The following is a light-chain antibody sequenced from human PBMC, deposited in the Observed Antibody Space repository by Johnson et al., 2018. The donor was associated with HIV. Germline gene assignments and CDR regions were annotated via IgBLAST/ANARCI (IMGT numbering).Light chain of an antibody. V-gene: IGLV1-51*01. CDR3: GTWDSSLSAYV. CDR2: YNN. J-gene: IGLJ1*01. Sequence: QSILTQPPSVSAAPGQKVTISCSGNSSNIENNYVSWYQQLPGTAPKLLIYYNNKRPSGIPDRFSGSKSGTSATLGITGLKTGDEADYYCGTWDSSLSAYVFGTGTKVTVL. CDR1: SSNIENNY.